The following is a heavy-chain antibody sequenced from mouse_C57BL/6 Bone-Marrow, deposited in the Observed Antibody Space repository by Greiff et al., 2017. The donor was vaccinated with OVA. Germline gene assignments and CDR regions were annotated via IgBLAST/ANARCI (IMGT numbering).Heavy chain of an antibody. Sequence: EVKVEESGEGLVKPGGSLKLSCAASGFTFSSYAMSWVRQTPEKRLEWVAYISSGGDYIYYADTVKGRFTISRDNARNTLYLQMSSLKSEDTAMYYCTRGGGTMITYFDYWGQGTTLTVSS. CDR2: ISSGGDYI. CDR3: TRGGGTMITYFDY. D-gene: IGHD2-4*01. V-gene: IGHV5-9-1*02. CDR1: GFTFSSYA. J-gene: IGHJ2*01.